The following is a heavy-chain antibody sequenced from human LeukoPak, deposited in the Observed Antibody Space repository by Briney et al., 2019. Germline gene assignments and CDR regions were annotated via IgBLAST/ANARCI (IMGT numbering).Heavy chain of an antibody. J-gene: IGHJ5*01. Sequence: GGSLRLSCAASGFTFSSYGMHWVRQAPGKGLEWVAFTRPDGSNKHYGDSVQGRFTISRDNYRNTLYLQMNSLRVEDTAMYYCAEDWSTDWSNWFDSWGPGSLVTVSS. D-gene: IGHD3-3*01. CDR1: GFTFSSYG. V-gene: IGHV3-30*02. CDR2: TRPDGSNK. CDR3: AEDWSTDWSNWFDS.